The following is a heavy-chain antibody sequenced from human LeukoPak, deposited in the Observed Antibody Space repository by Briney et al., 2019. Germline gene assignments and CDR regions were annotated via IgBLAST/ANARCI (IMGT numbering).Heavy chain of an antibody. Sequence: SETLSLTCTVSGGSISSGSYYWSWIRQPAGKGLEWIGRIYSSGTTNYNPSLKSRVTISVDTSKNQFSLKLSSVTAADTAVYYCARGHYTGAFDIWGQGTMVTVSS. CDR2: IYSSGTT. V-gene: IGHV4-61*02. J-gene: IGHJ3*02. D-gene: IGHD2-8*02. CDR1: GGSISSGSYY. CDR3: ARGHYTGAFDI.